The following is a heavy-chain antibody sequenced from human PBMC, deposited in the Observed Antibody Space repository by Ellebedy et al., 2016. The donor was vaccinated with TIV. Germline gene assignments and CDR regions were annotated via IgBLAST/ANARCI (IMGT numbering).Heavy chain of an antibody. Sequence: ASVKVSCKASGYTFTSYFLYWVRQAPGQGLEWMGIINPTSGSSNYAQKFQGRVTMTRDTSTSTVYMDLGSLRSEDTAVYYWARGDNYYYDSSGYYYSYWGQGTLVTVTS. V-gene: IGHV1-46*01. CDR2: INPTSGSS. J-gene: IGHJ4*02. CDR3: ARGDNYYYDSSGYYYSY. D-gene: IGHD3-22*01. CDR1: GYTFTSYF.